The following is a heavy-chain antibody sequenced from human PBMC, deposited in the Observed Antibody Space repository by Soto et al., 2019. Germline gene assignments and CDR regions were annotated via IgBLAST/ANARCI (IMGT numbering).Heavy chain of an antibody. D-gene: IGHD3-3*01. Sequence: EVQLVECGGGLVKPGGSLRLSCAASGFTFSNAWMSWVRQAPGKGLEWVGRIKSKTDGGTTDYAAPMKGRFTISRDDSKNTLYLQMNSLKTEDTAVYYCTTDSLVLRFLERAFDPWGQGTLVTVSS. CDR1: GFTFSNAW. CDR3: TTDSLVLRFLERAFDP. CDR2: IKSKTDGGTT. J-gene: IGHJ5*02. V-gene: IGHV3-15*01.